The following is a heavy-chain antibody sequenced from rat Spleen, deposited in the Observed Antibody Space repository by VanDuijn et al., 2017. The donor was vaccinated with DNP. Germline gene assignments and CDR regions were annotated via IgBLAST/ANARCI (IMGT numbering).Heavy chain of an antibody. V-gene: IGHV5-25*01. CDR1: GFTFSNYG. J-gene: IGHJ2*01. CDR3: AGRPPPTRGPFDY. CDR2: ISNTGDNT. D-gene: IGHD1-4*01. Sequence: EVQLVESGGGLVQPGRSMKLSCAASGFTFSNYGMAWVRQAPKKGLEWVAYISNTGDNTYYSDSVKGRFTISRDNSKSTLYLQMDSLRSEDTATYHCAGRPPPTRGPFDYWGQGVTVTVSS.